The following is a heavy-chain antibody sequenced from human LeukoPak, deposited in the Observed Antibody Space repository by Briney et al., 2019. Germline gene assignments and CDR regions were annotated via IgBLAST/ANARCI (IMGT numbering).Heavy chain of an antibody. D-gene: IGHD3-10*01. CDR3: ARDLLTMVRGVTGAIFDY. V-gene: IGHV4-38-2*02. Sequence: SETLSLTCTDSGYSISSGYYWGWIRPPPGKGLEWIGSIYHSGSTYYNPSLKSRVTISVDTSKNQFSLKLSSVTAADTAVYYCARDLLTMVRGVTGAIFDYWGQGTLVTVSS. J-gene: IGHJ4*02. CDR2: IYHSGST. CDR1: GYSISSGYY.